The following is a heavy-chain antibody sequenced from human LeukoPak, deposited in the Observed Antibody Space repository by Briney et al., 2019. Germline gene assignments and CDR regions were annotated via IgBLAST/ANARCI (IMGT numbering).Heavy chain of an antibody. V-gene: IGHV4-39*07. D-gene: IGHD6-19*01. Sequence: PSETLSLTCTVSNGSISSDTYYWSWIRQPPGKGLEWIGEINHSGSTNYNPSLKSRVTISVDTSKNQFSLKLSSVTAADTAVYYCATGYSSGWYSFDYWGQGTLVTVSS. CDR1: NGSISSDTYY. CDR3: ATGYSSGWYSFDY. CDR2: INHSGST. J-gene: IGHJ4*02.